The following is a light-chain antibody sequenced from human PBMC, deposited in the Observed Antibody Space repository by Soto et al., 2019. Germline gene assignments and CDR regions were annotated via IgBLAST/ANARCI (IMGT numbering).Light chain of an antibody. V-gene: IGKV3-20*01. CDR3: QQYDSSPLT. J-gene: IGKJ4*01. CDR2: GAS. CDR1: QSVSSSY. Sequence: EIVLTQSPGTLSLSPGERATLSCRASQSVSSSYLAWYQQKPGQAPRLLIYGASSRATGIPDRFSGSGSGTDFTLTISRLEPEEFAVYYCQQYDSSPLTFGRGTKVEIK.